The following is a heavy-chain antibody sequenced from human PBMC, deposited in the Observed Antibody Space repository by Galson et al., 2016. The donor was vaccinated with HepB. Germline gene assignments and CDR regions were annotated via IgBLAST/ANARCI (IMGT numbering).Heavy chain of an antibody. CDR1: GHTFTTSG. CDR3: ARDVQYRFDS. Sequence: SVTVSCKASGHTFTTSGISWVRQAPGQGLEWMGWISTHSGNTKYAQKFQGGLTLTTDSSTTTAYMELRSLRFDDTALYYCARDVQYRFDSWGQGTLVTVSS. CDR2: ISTHSGNT. D-gene: IGHD2/OR15-2a*01. J-gene: IGHJ4*02. V-gene: IGHV1-18*01.